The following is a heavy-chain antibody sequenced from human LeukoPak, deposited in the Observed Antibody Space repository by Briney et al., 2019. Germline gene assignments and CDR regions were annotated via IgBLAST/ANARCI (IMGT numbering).Heavy chain of an antibody. J-gene: IGHJ1*01. CDR2: IYYRGST. V-gene: IGHV4-59*01. Sequence: SETLSLTCTVSGGSISSYYRSWIRQPPGKGLEWIGYIYYRGSTNYNPSLKSRVTISVDTSKNQFSLKLSSVTAADTAVYYCARAVAVAGTGHFQHWGQGTLVTVSS. CDR1: GGSISSYY. CDR3: ARAVAVAGTGHFQH. D-gene: IGHD6-19*01.